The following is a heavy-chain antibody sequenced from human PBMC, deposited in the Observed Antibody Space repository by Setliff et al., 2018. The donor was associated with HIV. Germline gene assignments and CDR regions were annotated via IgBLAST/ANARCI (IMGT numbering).Heavy chain of an antibody. Sequence: GASVKVSCKASGYGFTDYYIHWVRQAPGQGLEWMGWINPKSDGTNYAQKFQGWITMTRDTSISTAYMELSRLRSDDTAVYYCARGMDYYDTSGYYQYYFDYWGQGTLVTVSS. CDR3: ARGMDYYDTSGYYQYYFDY. D-gene: IGHD3-22*01. J-gene: IGHJ4*02. V-gene: IGHV1-2*04. CDR2: INPKSDGT. CDR1: GYGFTDYY.